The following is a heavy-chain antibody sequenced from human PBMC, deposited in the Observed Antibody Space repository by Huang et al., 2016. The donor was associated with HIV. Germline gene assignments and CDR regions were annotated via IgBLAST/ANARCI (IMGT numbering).Heavy chain of an antibody. V-gene: IGHV4-30-4*08. D-gene: IGHD2-2*02. CDR3: ARDTDGGRTFDI. CDR2: SYYSGST. CDR1: GGSISSGGYY. J-gene: IGHJ3*02. Sequence: QVQLQESGPGLVKPSQTLSLTCTVSGGSISSGGYYWSWIRQPPGKGLEWIGYSYYSGSTYYNPSLKSRVTISVDTSKNQFSLKLSSVTAADTAVYYCARDTDGGRTFDIWGQGTMVTVSS.